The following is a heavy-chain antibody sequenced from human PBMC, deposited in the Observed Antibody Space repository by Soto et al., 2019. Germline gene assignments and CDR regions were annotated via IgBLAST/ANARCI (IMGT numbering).Heavy chain of an antibody. CDR1: GFTFSSYA. V-gene: IGHV3-64D*08. CDR3: VKGPQYYDFWSGYYSYYFNY. Sequence: PGGSLRLSCSASGFTFSSYAMHWVRQAPGKGLEYVSAISSNGGSTYYADSVKGRFTISRDNSKNTLYLQMSSPRAEDRAVYYSVKGPQYYDFWSGYYSYYFNYWGQGTLVPVSS. CDR2: ISSNGGST. D-gene: IGHD3-3*01. J-gene: IGHJ4*02.